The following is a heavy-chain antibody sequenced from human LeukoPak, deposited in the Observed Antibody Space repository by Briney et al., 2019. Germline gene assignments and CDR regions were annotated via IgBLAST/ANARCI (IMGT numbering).Heavy chain of an antibody. CDR2: VSYDGNLQ. D-gene: IGHD2-15*01. J-gene: IGHJ4*02. V-gene: IGHV3-30*18. Sequence: GGSLRLSCAASGFIFSNYAIHWVRQAPGKGLEWVAAVSYDGNLQHYADAVKGRFTISRDSSKNTLFLQMNRLRPEDAAVYYCAKAPVTTCRGAFCYPFDYWGLGTLVTVSS. CDR1: GFIFSNYA. CDR3: AKAPVTTCRGAFCYPFDY.